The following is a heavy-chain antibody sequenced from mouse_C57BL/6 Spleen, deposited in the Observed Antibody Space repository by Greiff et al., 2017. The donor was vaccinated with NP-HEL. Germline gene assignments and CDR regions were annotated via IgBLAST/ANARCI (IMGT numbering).Heavy chain of an antibody. V-gene: IGHV1-15*01. CDR3: TGTFAY. CDR2: IDPETGGT. Sequence: QVHVKQSGAELVRPGASVTLSCKASGYTFTDYEMHWVKQTPVHGLEWIGAIDPETGGTAYNQKFKGKAILTADKSSSTAYMELRSLTSEDSAVYYCTGTFAYWGQGTLVTVSA. J-gene: IGHJ3*01. D-gene: IGHD4-1*01. CDR1: GYTFTDYE.